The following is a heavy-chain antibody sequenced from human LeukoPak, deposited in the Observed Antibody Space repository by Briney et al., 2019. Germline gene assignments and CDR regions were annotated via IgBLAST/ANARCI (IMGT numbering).Heavy chain of an antibody. CDR3: AGHAGTD. CDR2: ISYDGSNK. J-gene: IGHJ4*02. Sequence: GRSLRLSCAASGFTLSSYAMHWVRQAPGKGLEWVAVISYDGSNKYYADSVKGRFTISRDNSKNTLYLQMNSLRAEDTAVYYCAGHAGTDWGQGTLVTVSS. V-gene: IGHV3-30*01. D-gene: IGHD1-26*01. CDR1: GFTLSSYA.